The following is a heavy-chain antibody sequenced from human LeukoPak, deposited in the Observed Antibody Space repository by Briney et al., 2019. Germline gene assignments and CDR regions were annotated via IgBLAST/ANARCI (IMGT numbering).Heavy chain of an antibody. CDR1: GGTFSSYA. CDR2: IIPIFGTA. Sequence: SVKVSCKASGGTFSSYAISWVRQAPGQGLEWMGGIIPIFGTANYAQKFQGRVTMTRDTSTSTVYMELSSLRSEDTAVYYCARGAAYYYGMDVWGQGTTVTVSS. CDR3: ARGAAYYYGMDV. V-gene: IGHV1-69*05. J-gene: IGHJ6*02.